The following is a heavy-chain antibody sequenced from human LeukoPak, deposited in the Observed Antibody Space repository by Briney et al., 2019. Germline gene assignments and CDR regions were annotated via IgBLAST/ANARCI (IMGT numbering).Heavy chain of an antibody. CDR3: ARVISRDGYNYALDY. CDR1: GGSTSSYY. Sequence: SETLSLTCTVSGGSTSSYYWSWIRQPPGKGLEWIGYIYYSGSTNYNPSLKSQVTISVDTSKNQFSLKLSSVTAADTAVYYCARVISRDGYNYALDYWGQGTLVTVSS. J-gene: IGHJ4*02. D-gene: IGHD5-24*01. V-gene: IGHV4-59*01. CDR2: IYYSGST.